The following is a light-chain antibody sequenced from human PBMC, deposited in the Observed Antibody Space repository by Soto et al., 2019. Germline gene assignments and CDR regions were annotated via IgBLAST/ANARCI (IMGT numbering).Light chain of an antibody. Sequence: SYELTQPPSVSVAPGQTARISCGGDNIGTKSVHWYQQKPGQAPVLVIYDDHDRPSGIPERFSGSNSGNMATLTITRVEAGDEADYYCQVWESSSDHYVFAAGTKVTVL. V-gene: IGLV3-21*02. CDR3: QVWESSSDHYV. CDR2: DDH. J-gene: IGLJ1*01. CDR1: NIGTKS.